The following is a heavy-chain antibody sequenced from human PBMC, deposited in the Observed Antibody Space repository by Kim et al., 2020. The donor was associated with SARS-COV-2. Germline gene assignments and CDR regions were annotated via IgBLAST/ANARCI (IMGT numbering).Heavy chain of an antibody. J-gene: IGHJ6*02. CDR1: GGSISSYY. CDR3: ARERRGGDPTFYYYGMDV. D-gene: IGHD3-10*01. CDR2: IYYSGST. Sequence: SETLSLTCTVSGGSISSYYWSWIRQPPGKGLEWIGYIYYSGSTNYNPSLKSRVTISVDTSKNQFSLKLSSVTAADTAVYYCARERRGGDPTFYYYGMDVWDQGTTVTVSS. V-gene: IGHV4-59*01.